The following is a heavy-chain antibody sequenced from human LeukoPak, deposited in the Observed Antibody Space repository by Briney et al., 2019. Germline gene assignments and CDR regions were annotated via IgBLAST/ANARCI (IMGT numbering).Heavy chain of an antibody. V-gene: IGHV5-51*01. CDR3: ARRAGTSSTWSLLDY. CDR1: GYSFTSYW. D-gene: IGHD6-13*01. Sequence: LGESLKISRKGSGYSFTSYWIGWVRQMPGKGLEWMGIIYPGDSDTRYSPSFQGQVTISADKSISTAYLQWSSLKASDTAMYYCARRAGTSSTWSLLDYWGQGALVTVSS. CDR2: IYPGDSDT. J-gene: IGHJ4*02.